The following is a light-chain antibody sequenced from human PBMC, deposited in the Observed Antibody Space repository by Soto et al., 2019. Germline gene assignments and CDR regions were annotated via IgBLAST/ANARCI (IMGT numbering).Light chain of an antibody. V-gene: IGKV3-11*01. CDR3: QQRSNCPRT. CDR2: DAS. Sequence: MVMTERPCTLSGERGEIGTRCCRASQSISSNLAWYQQKPGQAPRLLIYDASNRATGIPARFSGSGSGTDFTLTISSLEPQDFAVYFRQQRSNCPRTFGQGTKVDIK. J-gene: IGKJ1*01. CDR1: QSISSN.